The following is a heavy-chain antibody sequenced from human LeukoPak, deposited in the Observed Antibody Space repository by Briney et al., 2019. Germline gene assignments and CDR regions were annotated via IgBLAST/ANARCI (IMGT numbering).Heavy chain of an antibody. D-gene: IGHD2-2*01. CDR3: ARIQGYCSSTRCYGHHYYYYMDV. CDR2: IYTSGST. CDR1: GGSISSYY. V-gene: IGHV4-4*07. Sequence: PSETLSLTCTVSGGSISSYYWSWIRQPAGKGLEWIGRIYTSGSTNYNPSLKSRVTMSVDTSKNQCSLKLSSVTAADTAVYYCARIQGYCSSTRCYGHHYYYYMDVWGKGTTVTLSS. J-gene: IGHJ6*03.